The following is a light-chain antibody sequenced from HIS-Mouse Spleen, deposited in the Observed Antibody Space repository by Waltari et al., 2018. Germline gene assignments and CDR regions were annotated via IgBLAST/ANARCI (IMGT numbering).Light chain of an antibody. J-gene: IGLJ2*01. V-gene: IGLV3-25*03. Sequence: SYELTQPPSVSVSPGQTARITCSGDALPKQYAYWYQQKPGQAPVPVIYKGSERPSGIPERFSGSSSGTTVTLTISGVQAEDEADYYCQSADSSGTYVVFGGGTKLTVL. CDR2: KGS. CDR1: ALPKQY. CDR3: QSADSSGTYVV.